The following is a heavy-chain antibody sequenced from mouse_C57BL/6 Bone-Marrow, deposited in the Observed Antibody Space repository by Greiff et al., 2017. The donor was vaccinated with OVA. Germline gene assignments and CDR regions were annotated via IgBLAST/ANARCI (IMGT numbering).Heavy chain of an antibody. CDR2: ISSGGSYT. J-gene: IGHJ4*01. Sequence: EVNVVESGGDLVKPGGSLKLSCAASGFTFSSYGMSWVRQTPDKRLEWVATISSGGSYTYYPDSVKGRFTISRDNAKNTLYLQMSSLKSEDTAMYYCARYWYYAMDYWGQGTSVTVSS. CDR3: ARYWYYAMDY. CDR1: GFTFSSYG. D-gene: IGHD4-1*01. V-gene: IGHV5-6*01.